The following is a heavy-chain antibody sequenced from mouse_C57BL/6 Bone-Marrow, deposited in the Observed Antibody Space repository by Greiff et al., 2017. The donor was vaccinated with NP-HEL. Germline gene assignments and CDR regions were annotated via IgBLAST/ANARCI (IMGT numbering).Heavy chain of an antibody. CDR3: GIGGFITTVVAIEYYAMDY. Sequence: QVQLQQSGAELASPGASVTLSCKASGYTFTDHIMNWVKKRPGQGLEWIGRIYPVSGETNYNQKFMGKATFSVDRSSSTVYMVLNSLTSEDPAVYYCGIGGFITTVVAIEYYAMDYWGQGTSVTVSS. J-gene: IGHJ4*01. CDR1: GYTFTDHI. D-gene: IGHD1-1*01. V-gene: IGHV1-11*01. CDR2: IYPVSGET.